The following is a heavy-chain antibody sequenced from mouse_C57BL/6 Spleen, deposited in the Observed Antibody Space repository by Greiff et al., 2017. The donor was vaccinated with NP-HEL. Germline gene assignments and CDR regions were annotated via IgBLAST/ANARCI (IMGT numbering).Heavy chain of an antibody. D-gene: IGHD1-1*01. V-gene: IGHV1-64*01. J-gene: IGHJ2*01. Sequence: VQLQQPGAELVKPGASVKLSCKASGYTFTSYWMHWVKQRPGQGLEWIGMIHPNSGSTNYNEKFKSKATLTVDKSSSTAYMQLSSLTSEDSAVYYCARDIITTVVATKDYWGQGITLTVSS. CDR3: ARDIITTVVATKDY. CDR2: IHPNSGST. CDR1: GYTFTSYW.